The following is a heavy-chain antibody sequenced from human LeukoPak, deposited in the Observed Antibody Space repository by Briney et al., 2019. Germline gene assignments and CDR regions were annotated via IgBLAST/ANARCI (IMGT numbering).Heavy chain of an antibody. CDR1: GFTFSSYW. J-gene: IGHJ4*02. D-gene: IGHD2-2*01. CDR2: IKQDGSEK. Sequence: GGSLRLSCAASGFTFSSYWMSWVRQAPGKGLEGVANIKQDGSEKYYVDSVKGRFTISRDNAKNSLYLQMNSLRAEDTAVYYCARRAPYCSSTSCLDYWGQGTLVTVSS. CDR3: ARRAPYCSSTSCLDY. V-gene: IGHV3-7*01.